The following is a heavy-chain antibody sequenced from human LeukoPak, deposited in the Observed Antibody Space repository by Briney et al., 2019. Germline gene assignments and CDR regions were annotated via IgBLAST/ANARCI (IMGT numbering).Heavy chain of an antibody. Sequence: SETLSLTRTVSGGSIRSTSYYWGWIRQPPVKGLEWSGSIYYSGSTYHNPSLESRVTMSADTAKNQFSLKLTSVTAADTAVYYCARLLYDRSGYYYFDYWGQGTLVTVSS. CDR2: IYYSGST. J-gene: IGHJ4*02. V-gene: IGHV4-39*01. D-gene: IGHD3-22*01. CDR1: GGSIRSTSYY. CDR3: ARLLYDRSGYYYFDY.